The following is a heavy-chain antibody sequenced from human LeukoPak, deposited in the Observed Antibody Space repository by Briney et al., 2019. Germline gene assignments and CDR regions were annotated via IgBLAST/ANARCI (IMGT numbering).Heavy chain of an antibody. CDR1: EYSFTSYC. Sequence: GESLKISCKVSEYSFTSYCIGWVRQMPGKGLEWMGIIYPGDSGPTYSPSFQGQVTTSVDKSINTAYLQWSSLQASDTAMYYCGMSGDRVPLQDDVFDVWGQGTMVTVST. CDR3: GMSGDRVPLQDDVFDV. V-gene: IGHV5-51*01. CDR2: IYPGDSGP. D-gene: IGHD1-26*01. J-gene: IGHJ3*01.